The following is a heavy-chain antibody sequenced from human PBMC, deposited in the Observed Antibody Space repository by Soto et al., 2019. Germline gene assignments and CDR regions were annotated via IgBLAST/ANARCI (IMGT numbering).Heavy chain of an antibody. Sequence: QVQLQESGPGLVKPSETLSLTCTVSGGSVSSGSYYWSWIRQPPGKGLEWIGYIYYSGSTNYNPSLKSRVPISVDTSKNQFSLKLSSVTAADTAVYDGARGIEGWYQGRYYYGMDVWGQGTTVTVSS. J-gene: IGHJ6*02. CDR2: IYYSGST. D-gene: IGHD6-19*01. CDR3: ARGIEGWYQGRYYYGMDV. CDR1: GGSVSSGSYY. V-gene: IGHV4-61*01.